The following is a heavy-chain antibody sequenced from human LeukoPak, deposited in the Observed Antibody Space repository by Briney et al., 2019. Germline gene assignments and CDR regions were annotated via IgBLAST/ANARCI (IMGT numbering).Heavy chain of an antibody. Sequence: SETLSLTCAVYGGSFSGYYCSWIRQPPPKGLEWIGEINHSGSTNYNPSLKSRVTISVETSKNQFSLPLSSVTAADTAVYYRARRGTRGLGGYWGEGTLVTVSS. J-gene: IGHJ4*02. D-gene: IGHD1-26*01. CDR1: GGSFSGYY. CDR3: ARRGTRGLGGY. V-gene: IGHV4-34*01. CDR2: INHSGST.